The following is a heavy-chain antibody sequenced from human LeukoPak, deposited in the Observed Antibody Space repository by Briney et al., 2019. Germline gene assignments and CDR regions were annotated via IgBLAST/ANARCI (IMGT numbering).Heavy chain of an antibody. CDR3: ARDDRGIYSTRGFDP. CDR2: IRYDGTNT. D-gene: IGHD1-26*01. CDR1: GFTFNSYG. V-gene: IGHV3-30*02. J-gene: IGHJ5*02. Sequence: GGSLRLSCAASGFTFNSYGMHWVRQAPGKGLEWVAFIRYDGTNTYYADSVKGRFTISRDNSKNTLYLQMNSLRAEDTAMYYCARDDRGIYSTRGFDPWGQGTLVTVSS.